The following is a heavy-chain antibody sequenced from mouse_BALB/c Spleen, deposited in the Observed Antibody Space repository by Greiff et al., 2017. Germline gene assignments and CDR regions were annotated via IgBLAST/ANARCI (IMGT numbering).Heavy chain of an antibody. J-gene: IGHJ2*01. CDR1: GFTFSSFG. CDR3: ARYDYDYFDY. Sequence: EVQLVESGGGLVQPGGSRKLSCAASGFTFSSFGMHWVRQAPEKGLEWVAYISSGSSTIYYADTVKGRFTTSRDNPKNTLFLQMTSLRSEDTAMYYCARYDYDYFDYWGQGTTLTVSS. D-gene: IGHD2-4*01. V-gene: IGHV5-17*02. CDR2: ISSGSSTI.